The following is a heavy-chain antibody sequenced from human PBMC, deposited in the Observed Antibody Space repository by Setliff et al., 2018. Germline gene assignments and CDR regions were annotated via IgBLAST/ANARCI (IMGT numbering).Heavy chain of an antibody. D-gene: IGHD6-6*01. J-gene: IGHJ4*02. Sequence: SETLSLTCAVYGESFDNHHWAWIRQPPGERLEWIGEINHRGFTDYKPSLKSRLTMSVDTSRNQFSLNLGSVTAADTGVYYCASGRIAERPEAIDYWGQGTPVTVSS. CDR1: GESFDNHH. V-gene: IGHV4-34*01. CDR3: ASGRIAERPEAIDY. CDR2: INHRGFT.